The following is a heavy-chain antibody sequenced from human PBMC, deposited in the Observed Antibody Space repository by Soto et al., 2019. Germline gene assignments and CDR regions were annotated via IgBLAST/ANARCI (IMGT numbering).Heavy chain of an antibody. D-gene: IGHD3-10*01. Sequence: PSETLSLTCTVSGGSISSYYWSWIRQPPGKGLEWIGYIYYSGSTNYNPSLKSRVTISVDTSKNQFSLKLSSVTAADTAVYYCARSLLLWFGAPSYMDVWGKGTTVTVSS. CDR1: GGSISSYY. V-gene: IGHV4-59*01. CDR2: IYYSGST. J-gene: IGHJ6*03. CDR3: ARSLLLWFGAPSYMDV.